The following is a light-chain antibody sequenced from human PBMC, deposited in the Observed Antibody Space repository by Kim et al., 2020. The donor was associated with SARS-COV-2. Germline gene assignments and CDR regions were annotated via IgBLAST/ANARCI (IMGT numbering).Light chain of an antibody. V-gene: IGLV3-25*03. CDR2: EDT. CDR1: GLPNQY. CDR3: QSADSTDTFWV. Sequence: PGQTARMTCSGVGLPNQYAYWFQQKPDQAPVVVIYEDTERPSGIPERFSGSTSGTTVTLTISGVQAEDEADYYCQSADSTDTFWVFGGGTQLTVL. J-gene: IGLJ3*02.